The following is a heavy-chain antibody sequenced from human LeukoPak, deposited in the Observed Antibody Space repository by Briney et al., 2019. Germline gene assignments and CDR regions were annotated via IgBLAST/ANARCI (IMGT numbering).Heavy chain of an antibody. Sequence: PGGSLRLSCAASGFTFSSYSMNWVRQAPGKGLEWVSSISSSSSYIYYADSVKGRFTIPRDNAKNSLYLQMNSLRAEDTAVYYCARDPGSWYIYWGQGTLVTVSS. D-gene: IGHD6-13*01. CDR1: GFTFSSYS. V-gene: IGHV3-21*01. J-gene: IGHJ4*02. CDR3: ARDPGSWYIY. CDR2: ISSSSSYI.